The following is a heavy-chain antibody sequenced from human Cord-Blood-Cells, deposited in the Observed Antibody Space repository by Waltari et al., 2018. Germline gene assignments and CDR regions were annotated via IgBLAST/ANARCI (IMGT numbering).Heavy chain of an antibody. Sequence: GQGLEWMGWMNPNSGNTGYAQKFQGRVTMTRNTSISTAYMELSSLRSEDTAVYYCARGQGLSGDSGNYWGQGTLVTVSS. CDR3: ARGQGLSGDSGNY. V-gene: IGHV1-8*01. D-gene: IGHD2-21*02. J-gene: IGHJ4*02. CDR2: MNPNSGNT.